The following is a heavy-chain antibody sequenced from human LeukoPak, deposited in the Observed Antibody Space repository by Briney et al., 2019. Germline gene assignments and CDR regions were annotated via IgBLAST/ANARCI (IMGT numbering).Heavy chain of an antibody. D-gene: IGHD3-10*01. V-gene: IGHV1-18*01. J-gene: IGHJ4*02. CDR3: ALAYYYGSGSYYPSVPFDY. CDR1: GYTFTSYG. CDR2: ISAYNGNT. Sequence: ASVKVSCKASGYTFTSYGISWVRQAPGQGLEWMGWISAYNGNTNYAQKLQGRVTITADESTSTAYMELSSLRSEDTAVYYCALAYYYGSGSYYPSVPFDYWGQGTLVTVSS.